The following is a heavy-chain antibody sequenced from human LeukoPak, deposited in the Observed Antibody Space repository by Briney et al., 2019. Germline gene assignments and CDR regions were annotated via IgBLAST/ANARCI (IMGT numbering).Heavy chain of an antibody. CDR1: GGSISSYY. V-gene: IGHV4-59*01. J-gene: IGHJ3*02. Sequence: SETLSLTCTVSGGSISSYYWSWIRQPPGKGLEWIGYIYYSGSTNYNPSLKSRVTISVDTSKNQFSLKLSSVTAADTAVYYCARVREYSNSDAFDIWGQGTMVTVSS. CDR3: ARVREYSNSDAFDI. CDR2: IYYSGST. D-gene: IGHD6-6*01.